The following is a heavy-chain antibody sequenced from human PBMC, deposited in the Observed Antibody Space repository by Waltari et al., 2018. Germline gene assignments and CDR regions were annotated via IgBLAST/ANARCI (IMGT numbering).Heavy chain of an antibody. V-gene: IGHV4-61*02. CDR1: GGSISSGSYY. Sequence: QVQLQESGPGLVTPSQTLSLTCTVSGGSISSGSYYWSWIRQPAGKGLEWIGRIYTSGSTNYNPSLKSRVTISVDTSKNQFSLKLSSVTAADTAVYYCARDLSSSWYSAFDIWGQGTMVTFSS. CDR2: IYTSGST. D-gene: IGHD6-13*01. CDR3: ARDLSSSWYSAFDI. J-gene: IGHJ3*02.